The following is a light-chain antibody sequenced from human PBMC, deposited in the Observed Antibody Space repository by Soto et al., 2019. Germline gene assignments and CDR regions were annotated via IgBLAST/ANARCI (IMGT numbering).Light chain of an antibody. CDR3: QQYDDLPT. CDR1: QDITNY. Sequence: IQLTQSPSSLSASVGGTVTITYQASQDITNYIKWSHQNPARTPNLPIYDASNLETGVPSRSTGSGSGTDFTFTTSRLQPADIGTYYCQQYDDLPTFG. CDR2: DAS. V-gene: IGKV1-33*01. J-gene: IGKJ5*01.